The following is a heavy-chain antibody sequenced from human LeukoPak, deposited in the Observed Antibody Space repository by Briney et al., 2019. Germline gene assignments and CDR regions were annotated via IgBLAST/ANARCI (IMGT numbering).Heavy chain of an antibody. D-gene: IGHD1-1*01. J-gene: IGHJ3*02. Sequence: PSETLSLTCTVSGGSISSSSYYWSWIRQPPGKGLEWIGSISYSGSTNSNPPLKSRVTISVDTSKNTFSLKLSSVTAADTAVYYSARRTRVRDAFDIWGQGTLVTVSS. CDR3: ARRTRVRDAFDI. CDR2: ISYSGST. CDR1: GGSISSSSYY. V-gene: IGHV4-39*07.